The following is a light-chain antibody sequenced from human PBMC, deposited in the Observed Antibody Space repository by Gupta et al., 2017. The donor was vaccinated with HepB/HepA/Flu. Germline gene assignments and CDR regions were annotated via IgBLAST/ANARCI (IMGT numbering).Light chain of an antibody. CDR3: QHENSCPIT. J-gene: IGKJ4*01. V-gene: IGKV3-15*01. CDR2: GAS. CDR1: QSVSRN. Sequence: IVMTKSPATLSVSPGERATLSCRASQSVSRNLAGYQQKPGQAPRLLIYGASTRANGIPARFSGSGSGTEFTLTISSRQSEDFAVYYCQHENSCPITFGRGTKVEIK.